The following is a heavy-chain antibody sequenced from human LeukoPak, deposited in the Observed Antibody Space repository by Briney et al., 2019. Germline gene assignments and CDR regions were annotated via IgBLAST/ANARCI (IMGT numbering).Heavy chain of an antibody. V-gene: IGHV3-74*01. J-gene: IGHJ4*02. Sequence: GGSLRLSCAASGFTFSSYWMHWVRQAPGKGLVWVSRINNDGSSTSYADSVKGRFTISRDNAKNTLYLQMNSLRAEDTAVYYCVREGDGYNPLGYWGQGTLVTVSS. CDR3: VREGDGYNPLGY. D-gene: IGHD5-24*01. CDR2: INNDGSST. CDR1: GFTFSSYW.